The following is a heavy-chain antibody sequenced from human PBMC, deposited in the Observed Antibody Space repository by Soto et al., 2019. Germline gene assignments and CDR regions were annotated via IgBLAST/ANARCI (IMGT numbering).Heavy chain of an antibody. CDR3: VKDDRILGRRYFDL. J-gene: IGHJ2*01. CDR2: ISFSDGGT. V-gene: IGHV3-23*01. D-gene: IGHD2-15*01. Sequence: WSLRLSCAASGFTFSSYAMTWVRQAPGKGLEWVSSISFSDGGTYYADSVKGRLTISRDNSKNTLFLQMNSLRVEDTAVYYCVKDDRILGRRYFDLWGRGTLVTVSS. CDR1: GFTFSSYA.